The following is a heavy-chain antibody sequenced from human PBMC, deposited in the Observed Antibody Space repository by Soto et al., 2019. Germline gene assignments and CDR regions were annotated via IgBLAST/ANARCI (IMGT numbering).Heavy chain of an antibody. Sequence: EVRLLDSGGGLVKPGGSLSLSCATSGLTFSTYAMSWVRQGTGGGLEWVSYMRGSSRTTYCADSVRGRFTISRDSSKNTLYLPMSSLRAEDTVLYYCAKNQERELQRGIAFCGKVNLVTVSS. D-gene: IGHD1-7*01. V-gene: IGHV3-23*01. CDR1: GLTFSTYA. CDR2: MRGSSRTT. J-gene: IGHJ4*02. CDR3: AKNQERELQRGIAF.